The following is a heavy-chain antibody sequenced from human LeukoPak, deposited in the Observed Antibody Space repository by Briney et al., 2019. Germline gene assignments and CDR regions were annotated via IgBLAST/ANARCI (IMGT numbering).Heavy chain of an antibody. D-gene: IGHD3-10*01. CDR2: IGDDGSST. J-gene: IGHJ5*02. CDR1: GFPFSRYW. V-gene: IGHV3-74*01. Sequence: PGGSPRLSCTASGFPFSRYWMHWVRQAPGKGLVWVSRIGDDGSSTAYGDSVKGRFTISRDNAKNTLYLQMNSLRAEDTAVYYCARASRGNWFDPWGQGTLVTVSS. CDR3: ARASRGNWFDP.